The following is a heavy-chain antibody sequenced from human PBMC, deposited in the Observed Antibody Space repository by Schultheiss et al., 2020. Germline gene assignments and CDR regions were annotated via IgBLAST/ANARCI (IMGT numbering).Heavy chain of an antibody. J-gene: IGHJ6*03. CDR1: GGSISSSSYY. D-gene: IGHD3-3*01. CDR2: IYYSGST. Sequence: SETLSLTCTVSGGSISSSSYYWGWIRQPPGKGLEWIGSIYYSGSTYYNPSLKSRVTISVDTSKNQFSLKLSSVTAADTAVYYCARGGLPFWSAEGIDYYYMDVWGKGTTVTVSS. V-gene: IGHV4-39*07. CDR3: ARGGLPFWSAEGIDYYYMDV.